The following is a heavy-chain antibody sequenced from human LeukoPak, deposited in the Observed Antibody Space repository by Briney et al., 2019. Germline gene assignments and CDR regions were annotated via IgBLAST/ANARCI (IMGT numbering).Heavy chain of an antibody. CDR3: ARASSGSFTIDY. D-gene: IGHD3-10*01. CDR1: GGTFSSYA. CDR2: IIPLFGTA. J-gene: IGHJ4*02. V-gene: IGHV1-69*06. Sequence: ASVKVSCKASGGTFSSYAISWVRQAPGQGLEWMGGIIPLFGTANYAQNFQGRITITADTSTSTAYMELSSLRSEDTAVYYCARASSGSFTIDYWGQGTLVTVSS.